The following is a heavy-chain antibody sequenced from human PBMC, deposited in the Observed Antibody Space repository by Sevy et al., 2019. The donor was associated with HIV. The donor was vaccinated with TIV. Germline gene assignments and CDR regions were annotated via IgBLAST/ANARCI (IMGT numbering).Heavy chain of an antibody. J-gene: IGHJ6*02. Sequence: GGSLRLSCAVSGLTFRNLWMSWVRQAPGKGLEWVANIKQDGSDKYYVDSVRGRFTISRDNAKNSLFLQVYSLRADDTAVYYCARSYFGSGTSYGMDVWGRGTTVTVSS. V-gene: IGHV3-7*01. D-gene: IGHD3-10*01. CDR2: IKQDGSDK. CDR3: ARSYFGSGTSYGMDV. CDR1: GLTFRNLW.